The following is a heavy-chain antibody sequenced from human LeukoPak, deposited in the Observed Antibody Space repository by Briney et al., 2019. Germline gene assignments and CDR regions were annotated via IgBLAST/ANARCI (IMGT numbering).Heavy chain of an antibody. J-gene: IGHJ4*02. CDR1: GFTFYTDW. V-gene: IGHV3-15*01. D-gene: IGHD2-15*01. CDR2: IRTKTDGATT. Sequence: GGSLRLSCAASGFTFYTDWMNWVRQAPGKGLEWVGLIRTKTDGATTDNAAPVKGRFAISRDDSRNMLFLQMNSLKTEDTGVYYCTTGWPRRHWGRGTLVTVSS. CDR3: TTGWPRRH.